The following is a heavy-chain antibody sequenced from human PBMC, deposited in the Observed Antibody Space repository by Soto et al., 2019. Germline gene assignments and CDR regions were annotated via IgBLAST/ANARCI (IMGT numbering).Heavy chain of an antibody. Sequence: EVQLVESGGGLVQPGGSLRLSCAASGFTVSTNYMNWVRQAPGKGLEWVSVIYSGGSTYYADSVKGRFTISRDNSKNTVFLQMNRVTDEPTAVYYCGRGEPLHYFDCWGQGTLGTVSS. J-gene: IGHJ4*02. CDR1: GFTVSTNY. V-gene: IGHV3-66*01. CDR2: IYSGGST. CDR3: GRGEPLHYFDC. D-gene: IGHD1-26*01.